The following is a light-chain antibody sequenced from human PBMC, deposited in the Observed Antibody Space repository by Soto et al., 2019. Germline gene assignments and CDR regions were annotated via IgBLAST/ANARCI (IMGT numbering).Light chain of an antibody. CDR1: SSDFGNYNL. J-gene: IGLJ1*01. Sequence: QSALTQPASVSGSPGQSITVSCTGTSSDFGNYNLVSWYQQRPGKVPKLILFEVNKRPSGVSGRFSGSKSGNTASLTISGLQAEDEADYYCCSFTSSNTHVFGTGTKVTVL. V-gene: IGLV2-23*02. CDR2: EVN. CDR3: CSFTSSNTHV.